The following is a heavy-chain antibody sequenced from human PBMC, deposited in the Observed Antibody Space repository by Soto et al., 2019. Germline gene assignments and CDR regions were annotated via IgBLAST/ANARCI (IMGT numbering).Heavy chain of an antibody. V-gene: IGHV3-21*01. Sequence: GGSLRLSCAASRFTFSSYSMNWVRQAPGKGLEWVSSISSSSSYMYYADSVKGRFTISRDNAKNSLYLQMNSLRAEDTAVYYCARVIYGDYAIDYWGQGTLVTVSS. CDR2: ISSSSSYM. CDR3: ARVIYGDYAIDY. J-gene: IGHJ4*02. D-gene: IGHD4-17*01. CDR1: RFTFSSYS.